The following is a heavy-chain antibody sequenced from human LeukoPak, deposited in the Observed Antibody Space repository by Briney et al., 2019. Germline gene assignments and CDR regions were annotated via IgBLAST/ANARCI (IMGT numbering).Heavy chain of an antibody. J-gene: IGHJ4*02. V-gene: IGHV1-18*01. D-gene: IGHD6-13*01. CDR1: GYTFTSYD. Sequence: ASVTLSCKASGYTFTSYDNNWVRHAPRQGLERMGWISAYNGNTNYAQKLQGRVNMTTDTSTSTAYMELRSLRSDDTAVYYCAREVGIAAAGMDYWGQGTLVTVSS. CDR2: ISAYNGNT. CDR3: AREVGIAAAGMDY.